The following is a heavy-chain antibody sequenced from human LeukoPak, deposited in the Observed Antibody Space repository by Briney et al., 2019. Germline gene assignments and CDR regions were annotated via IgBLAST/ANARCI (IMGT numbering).Heavy chain of an antibody. J-gene: IGHJ5*02. CDR3: ARTFIGYCSSTSCYRGWFDP. V-gene: IGHV4-34*01. CDR2: INHSGST. Sequence: SETLSLTCAVYGGSFSGYYWSWIRQPPGKGLVWIGEINHSGSTNYNPSLKSRVTISVDTSKNQFSLKLSSVTAADTAVYYCARTFIGYCSSTSCYRGWFDPWGQGTLVTVSS. CDR1: GGSFSGYY. D-gene: IGHD2-2*01.